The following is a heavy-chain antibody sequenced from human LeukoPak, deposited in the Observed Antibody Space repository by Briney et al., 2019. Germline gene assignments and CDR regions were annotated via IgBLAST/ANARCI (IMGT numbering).Heavy chain of an antibody. V-gene: IGHV4-59*08. J-gene: IGHJ4*02. Sequence: PSETLSLTCTVSGGSISSYYWSWIRQPPGKGLEWIAYIYYSGSTSYNPSLKSRVTISVDTSKNQFSLKLSSVTAADTAVYYCARGADYGDKFDYWGQGTLVTVSS. CDR3: ARGADYGDKFDY. CDR2: IYYSGST. D-gene: IGHD4-17*01. CDR1: GGSISSYY.